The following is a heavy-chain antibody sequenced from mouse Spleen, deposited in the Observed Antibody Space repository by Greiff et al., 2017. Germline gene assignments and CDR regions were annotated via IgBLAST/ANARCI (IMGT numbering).Heavy chain of an antibody. D-gene: IGHD2-13*01. CDR1: GFSLTSYG. J-gene: IGHJ3*01. Sequence: QVQLKQSGPGLVAPSQSLSITCTVSGFSLTSYGVHWVRQPPGKGLEWLVVIWSDGSTTYNSALKSRLSISKDNSKSQVFLKMNSLQTDDTAMYYCARHDGDVAWFAYWGQGTLVTVSA. CDR2: IWSDGST. V-gene: IGHV2-6-1*01. CDR3: ARHDGDVAWFAY.